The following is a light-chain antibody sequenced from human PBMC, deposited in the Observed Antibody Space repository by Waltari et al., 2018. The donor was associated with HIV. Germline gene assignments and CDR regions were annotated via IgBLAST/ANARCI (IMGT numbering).Light chain of an antibody. CDR3: CSYASSTTLDV. J-gene: IGLJ2*01. Sequence: QSALTQPASVSGSPGQSITISCTGTSSDVGCYHYVSWYQQHPGKAPKLLIYEVSNRPSGISNRFSGSKSGNTASLTISGLQAEDEADYYCCSYASSTTLDVFGGGTKLTVL. V-gene: IGLV2-14*01. CDR1: SSDVGCYHY. CDR2: EVS.